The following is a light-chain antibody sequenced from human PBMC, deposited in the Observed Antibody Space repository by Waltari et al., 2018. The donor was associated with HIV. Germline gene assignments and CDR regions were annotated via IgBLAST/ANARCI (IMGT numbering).Light chain of an antibody. Sequence: SYELTQPPSVSVSPGQTARTTCSGDALPKQDAYWYQQKPGQAPVLVIYKDSERPSGIPERFSGSSSGTTVTLTISGVQAEDEADYYCQSAASSATYRVFGGGTKLTVL. CDR2: KDS. J-gene: IGLJ3*02. CDR1: ALPKQD. V-gene: IGLV3-25*03. CDR3: QSAASSATYRV.